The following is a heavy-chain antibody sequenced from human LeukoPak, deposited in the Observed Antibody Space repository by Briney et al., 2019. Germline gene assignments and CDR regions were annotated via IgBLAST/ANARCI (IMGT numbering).Heavy chain of an antibody. D-gene: IGHD3-3*01. CDR1: GGSISSGGYY. V-gene: IGHV4-31*03. Sequence: SETLPLTCTVSGGSISSGGYYWSWIRQHPGKGLEWIGYIYYSGSTYYNPSLKSRVTISVDTSKNQFSLKLSSVTAADTAVYYCAREHSWDFWSGYYTDYWGQGTLVTVSS. J-gene: IGHJ4*02. CDR2: IYYSGST. CDR3: AREHSWDFWSGYYTDY.